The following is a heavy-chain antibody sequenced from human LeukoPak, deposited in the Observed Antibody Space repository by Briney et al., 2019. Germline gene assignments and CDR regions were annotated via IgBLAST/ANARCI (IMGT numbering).Heavy chain of an antibody. CDR3: TRVTYYYDNSGYFHFDS. CDR2: IRRKAHGGTT. J-gene: IGHJ4*02. D-gene: IGHD3-22*01. V-gene: IGHV3-49*04. CDR1: GFTFGDYA. Sequence: GGSLRLSCTTSGFTFGDYAMSWVRQAPGKGLEWVSFIRRKAHGGTTEYAASVKGRFSSSRDDSKSIAYLQMNSLKTGDTAVYFCTRVTYYYDNSGYFHFDSWGQGSLVTVSS.